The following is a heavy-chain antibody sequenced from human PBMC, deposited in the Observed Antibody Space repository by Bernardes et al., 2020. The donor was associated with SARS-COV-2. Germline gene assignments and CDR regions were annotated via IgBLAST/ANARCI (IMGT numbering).Heavy chain of an antibody. V-gene: IGHV4-34*01. Sequence: PPGKGLEWIGEINHSGSTNYNPSLKSRVTISVDTSKNQCSLKLSSVTAADTAVYYCARGEDSSGFFYYGMDVWGQGTTVTFSS. D-gene: IGHD3-22*01. J-gene: IGHJ6*02. CDR2: INHSGST. CDR3: ARGEDSSGFFYYGMDV.